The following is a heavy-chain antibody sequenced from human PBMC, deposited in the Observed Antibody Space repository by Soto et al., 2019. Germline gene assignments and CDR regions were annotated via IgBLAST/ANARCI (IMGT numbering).Heavy chain of an antibody. D-gene: IGHD3-16*01. Sequence: GGSLRLSCAASGFTFDDYAMHWVRQDPGKGLEWVSLISGDGGSTYYADSVKGRFTISRDNSKNSLYLQMNSLRTEDTALYYCAAGEQEDIWGQGTMVTVSS. CDR3: AAGEQEDI. CDR2: ISGDGGST. J-gene: IGHJ3*02. V-gene: IGHV3-43*02. CDR1: GFTFDDYA.